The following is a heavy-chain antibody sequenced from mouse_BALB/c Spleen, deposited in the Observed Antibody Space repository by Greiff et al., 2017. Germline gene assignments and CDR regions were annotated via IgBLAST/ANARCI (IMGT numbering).Heavy chain of an antibody. J-gene: IGHJ2*01. D-gene: IGHD2-2*01. CDR1: GYTFSSYW. Sequence: QVQLQQSGAELMKPGASVKISCKATGYTFSSYWIEWVKQRPGHGLEWIGEILPGSGSTNYNEKFKGKATFTADTSSNTAYMQLSSLTSEDSAVYYCARSDGYDGYYFDYWGQGTTLTVSS. CDR3: ARSDGYDGYYFDY. V-gene: IGHV1-9*01. CDR2: ILPGSGST.